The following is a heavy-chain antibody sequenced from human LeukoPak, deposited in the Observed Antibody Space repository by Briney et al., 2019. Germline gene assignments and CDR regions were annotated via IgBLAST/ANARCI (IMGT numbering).Heavy chain of an antibody. CDR2: ISSSSSYI. Sequence: GGSLRLSCAASGFTFSSYSMNCVRQAPGKGLEWVSSISSSSSYIYYADSVKGRFTISRDNAKNSLYLQMNSLRAEDTAVYYCARSIAVAGRDYFDYWGQGTLVTVSS. CDR1: GFTFSSYS. V-gene: IGHV3-21*01. D-gene: IGHD6-19*01. J-gene: IGHJ4*02. CDR3: ARSIAVAGRDYFDY.